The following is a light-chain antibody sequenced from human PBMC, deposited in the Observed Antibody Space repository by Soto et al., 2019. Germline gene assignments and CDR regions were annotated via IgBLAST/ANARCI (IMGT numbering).Light chain of an antibody. CDR2: EVR. CDR3: CSYTRTSNHYF. CDR1: SSDIGGYDY. Sequence: QSVLTQPASVSGSPVLSITISCTGTSSDIGGYDYVSWYQQRPGKAPKLMIYEVRYRPSGVSNRFSGSKSGNTASLTISGLQAEDEAVYYCCSYTRTSNHYFFGSGTKVTVL. V-gene: IGLV2-14*01. J-gene: IGLJ1*01.